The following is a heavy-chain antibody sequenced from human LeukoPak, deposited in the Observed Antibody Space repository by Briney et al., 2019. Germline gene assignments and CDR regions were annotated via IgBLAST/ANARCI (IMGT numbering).Heavy chain of an antibody. CDR3: AKVNSGRYLFYFDY. Sequence: PGGSLRHSCAASGFTFSSYAMSWVRQAPGKGLEWVSAISGSGGSTFYADSVKGRFTTSRENSKNTLYLQMDNLRAEDTALYYCAKVNSGRYLFYFDYWGQGTLATVSS. J-gene: IGHJ4*02. D-gene: IGHD1-26*01. CDR1: GFTFSSYA. V-gene: IGHV3-23*01. CDR2: ISGSGGST.